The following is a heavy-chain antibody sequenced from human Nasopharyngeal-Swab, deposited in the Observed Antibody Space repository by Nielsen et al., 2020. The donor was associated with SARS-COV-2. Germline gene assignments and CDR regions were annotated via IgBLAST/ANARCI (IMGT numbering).Heavy chain of an antibody. CDR2: SHYSGST. Sequence: SETLSLTCSVSGASISSVGYYWSWIRQHPGKGLEWIGSSHYSGSTYYNPSLKSRVTISVDTSKNQFSLELSSVTAADTAVYYCARIYCSTTSCSNLDYWGQGTLVTVSS. J-gene: IGHJ4*02. V-gene: IGHV4-31*03. D-gene: IGHD2-2*01. CDR3: ARIYCSTTSCSNLDY. CDR1: GASISSVGYY.